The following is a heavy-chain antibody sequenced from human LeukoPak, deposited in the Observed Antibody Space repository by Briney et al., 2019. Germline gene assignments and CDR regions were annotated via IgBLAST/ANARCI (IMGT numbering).Heavy chain of an antibody. Sequence: SETLSLTCAVSGASISSHAWWTWVRQPPGKGLERIGEIYHSGSTLFNPSLRSRVSISVDKSNNRFSLQLSSVTAADTAVYYCASRRELTGEPYWGQGTLVSVSS. D-gene: IGHD3-10*01. J-gene: IGHJ4*02. V-gene: IGHV4-4*02. CDR1: GASISSHAW. CDR2: IYHSGST. CDR3: ASRRELTGEPY.